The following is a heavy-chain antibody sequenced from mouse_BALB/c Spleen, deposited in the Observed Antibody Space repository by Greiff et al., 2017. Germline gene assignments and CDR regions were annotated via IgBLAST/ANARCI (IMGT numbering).Heavy chain of an antibody. CDR1: GYSITSYYA. CDR3: ARIGYDFAWFAD. Sequence: EVQLQESGPGLVKPSQSLSLTCTVTGYSITSYYAWNWIRQFPGNKLGWMGYISYSGSTSYNPSLKSRISITRDTSKNQFFLQLNSVTTEDTATYYCARIGYDFAWFADWGQGTLVTVSA. V-gene: IGHV3-2*02. CDR2: ISYSGST. J-gene: IGHJ3*01. D-gene: IGHD2-2*01.